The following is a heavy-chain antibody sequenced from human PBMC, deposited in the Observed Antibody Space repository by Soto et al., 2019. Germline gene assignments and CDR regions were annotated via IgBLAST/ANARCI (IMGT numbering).Heavy chain of an antibody. CDR2: ISYDGSNK. J-gene: IGHJ4*02. Sequence: QVQLVESGGGVVQPGRSLRLSCAASGFTFSSYAMHWVRQAPGKGLEWVAVISYDGSNKYYADSVKGRFTISRDNSKNTLYLQMNSLRAEDTAVYYCAREGSSGSVAYWCQGTLVTVSS. V-gene: IGHV3-30-3*01. CDR1: GFTFSSYA. CDR3: AREGSSGSVAY. D-gene: IGHD6-19*01.